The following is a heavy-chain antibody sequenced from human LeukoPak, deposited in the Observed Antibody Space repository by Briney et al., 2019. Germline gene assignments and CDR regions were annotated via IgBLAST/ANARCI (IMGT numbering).Heavy chain of an antibody. D-gene: IGHD6-6*01. Sequence: GGSLRLSCAVSGLTLSDYWMHWVRQTPGKRLVWVSRINSDGSNTTYADSVKGRFTISRDDAKNSLFLQMNNLSAEDTGIYYCARDWRTSSLPLSSSSFYFDLWGQGTLVTVSS. CDR1: GLTLSDYW. CDR2: INSDGSNT. CDR3: ARDWRTSSLPLSSSSFYFDL. J-gene: IGHJ5*02. V-gene: IGHV3-74*03.